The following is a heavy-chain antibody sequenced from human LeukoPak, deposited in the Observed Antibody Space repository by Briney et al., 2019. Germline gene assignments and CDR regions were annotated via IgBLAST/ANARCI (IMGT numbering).Heavy chain of an antibody. V-gene: IGHV4-39*07. CDR1: GGSISSSSYY. CDR2: IYYSGST. D-gene: IGHD3-10*01. Sequence: SETLSLTCTVSGGSISSSSYYWGWIRQPPGKGLEWIGSIYYSGSTYYNPSLKSRVTISVDTSKNQFSLKLSSVTAADTAVYYCAREGVTMVRGALNRGPNAFDIWGQGTMVTVSS. J-gene: IGHJ3*02. CDR3: AREGVTMVRGALNRGPNAFDI.